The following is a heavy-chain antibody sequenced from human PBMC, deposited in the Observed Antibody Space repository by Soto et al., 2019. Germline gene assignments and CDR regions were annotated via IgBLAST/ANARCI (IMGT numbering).Heavy chain of an antibody. CDR3: ARIRGSSWLDFDY. CDR1: GGNIGSGGYY. CDR2: IYYSGST. D-gene: IGHD6-13*01. Sequence: TQSLTSTVSGGNIGSGGYYWSWIRQHPGKGLEWIGYIYYSGSTYYNPSLKSRVTISVDTSKNQFSLKLSSVTAADTAVYYCARIRGSSWLDFDYWGQGTLVTVSS. V-gene: IGHV4-31*03. J-gene: IGHJ4*02.